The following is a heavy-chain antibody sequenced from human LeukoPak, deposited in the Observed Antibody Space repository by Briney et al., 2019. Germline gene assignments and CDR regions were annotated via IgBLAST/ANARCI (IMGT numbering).Heavy chain of an antibody. CDR1: GYTFTSYG. J-gene: IGHJ3*02. D-gene: IGHD2/OR15-2a*01. CDR3: ARRRIVFLDDDFDI. V-gene: IGHV1-18*01. CDR2: ISAYNGNT. Sequence: ASVKVSCKASGYTFTSYGISWVRQAPGQGLEWMGWISAYNGNTNYAQKLQGRVTMTTDTSTSTAYMELRSLRSDDTAVYYCARRRIVFLDDDFDIWGQGTMVTVSS.